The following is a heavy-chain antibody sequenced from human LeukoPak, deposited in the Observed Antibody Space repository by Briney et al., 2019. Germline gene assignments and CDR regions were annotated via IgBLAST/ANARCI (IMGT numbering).Heavy chain of an antibody. CDR3: ARGAIVVVPAAIWGFDY. V-gene: IGHV4-34*01. Sequence: PSETLSLTCAVYGGSFSGYYWSWIRQPPGKGLEWIGEINHSGSTNYNPSLKSRVTISVDTSKYQFSLKLSSVTPADTAVYYCARGAIVVVPAAIWGFDYWGQGTLVTVSS. D-gene: IGHD2-2*02. CDR1: GGSFSGYY. J-gene: IGHJ4*02. CDR2: INHSGST.